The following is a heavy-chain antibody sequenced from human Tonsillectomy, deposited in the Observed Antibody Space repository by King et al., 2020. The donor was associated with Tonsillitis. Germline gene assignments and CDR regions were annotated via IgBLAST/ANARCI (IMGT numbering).Heavy chain of an antibody. V-gene: IGHV3-74*01. J-gene: IGHJ4*02. D-gene: IGHD3-3*01. CDR1: GISFSSYW. Sequence: DVQLVESGGGLVQPGGSLRLSCAASGISFSSYWMHWVRHAPGKGLEWVSRIRSDGSTTNYADSVKGRFTISRDNAKNTLYLQMNSLTAADTAVYYCAREYYGFWSGYYLDYWGQGTLVTVSS. CDR3: AREYYGFWSGYYLDY. CDR2: IRSDGSTT.